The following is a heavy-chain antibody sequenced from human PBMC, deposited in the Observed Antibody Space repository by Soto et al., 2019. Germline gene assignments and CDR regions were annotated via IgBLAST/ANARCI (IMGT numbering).Heavy chain of an antibody. Sequence: QVQLQESGPGLVKPSQTLSLTCTVSGGSISSNNYYWSWIRQHPGKGLEWIGYIYYSGSTYYNPSLESRITISIDTSKNQFSLKLSSVTAADTAVYYCARLGTMAREDIFYFDYWGQGTLVTVSS. CDR3: ARLGTMAREDIFYFDY. V-gene: IGHV4-31*03. D-gene: IGHD3-10*01. CDR1: GGSISSNNYY. J-gene: IGHJ4*02. CDR2: IYYSGST.